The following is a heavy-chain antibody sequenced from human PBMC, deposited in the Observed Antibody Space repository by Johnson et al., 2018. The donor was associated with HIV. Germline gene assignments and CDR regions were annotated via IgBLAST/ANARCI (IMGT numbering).Heavy chain of an antibody. Sequence: VQLVESGGGVARPGGSLRLSCEASGFSFDKSDMSWVRQAPGKGLEWVSGINWNGATPGSADSVKGRFTISRDNAKNFLYLQMNSLRGEDTALYYCVRDTYYYDRSGYLTRPRAFDVWGQGTMVTVSS. V-gene: IGHV3-20*04. CDR3: VRDTYYYDRSGYLTRPRAFDV. J-gene: IGHJ3*01. D-gene: IGHD3-22*01. CDR2: INWNGATP. CDR1: GFSFDKSD.